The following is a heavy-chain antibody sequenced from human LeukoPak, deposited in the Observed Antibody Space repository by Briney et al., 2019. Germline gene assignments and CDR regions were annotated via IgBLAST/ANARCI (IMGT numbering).Heavy chain of an antibody. Sequence: PGRSLRLSCAASGFTFSNYGMHWVRQAPGRGLERVAVIWYDGSNEYYGDSVKGRFIISRDNSRNTLYLQMSSLRAEDTAVYYCVRDLDHNDFWSGYWPDAFDSWGQGTKVFVSS. CDR2: IWYDGSNE. CDR3: VRDLDHNDFWSGYWPDAFDS. J-gene: IGHJ3*02. V-gene: IGHV3-33*01. CDR1: GFTFSNYG. D-gene: IGHD3-3*01.